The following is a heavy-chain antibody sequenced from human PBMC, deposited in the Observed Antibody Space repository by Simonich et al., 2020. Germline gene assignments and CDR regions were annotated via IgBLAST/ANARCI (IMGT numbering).Heavy chain of an antibody. Sequence: QVQLVQSGAEVKKPGASVKVSCKASGYTFTSYGISWVRQAPGQGLEWMGGISDDNSNKNYAQKLQGRVTMTTDTSTSTAYMELRSLRSDDTAVYYCARSTTGTTAFDIWGQGTMVTVSS. CDR1: GYTFTSYG. CDR3: ARSTTGTTAFDI. V-gene: IGHV1-18*01. CDR2: ISDDNSNK. J-gene: IGHJ3*02. D-gene: IGHD1-1*01.